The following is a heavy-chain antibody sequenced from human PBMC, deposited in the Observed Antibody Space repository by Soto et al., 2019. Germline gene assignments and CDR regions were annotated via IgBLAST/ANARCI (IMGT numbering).Heavy chain of an antibody. CDR1: GFTFSSYA. J-gene: IGHJ4*02. CDR2: ISGGGVAT. CDR3: AKGRESSGSYRPFDY. Sequence: PGGSLRLSCAASGFTFSSYAMSWVRQAPGKGLEWVSAISGGGVATNYADSVKGRFTISRDNSKNTLYLQMNSLRAEDTAVYYCAKGRESSGSYRPFDYWRQGTLVTVSS. D-gene: IGHD3-22*01. V-gene: IGHV3-23*01.